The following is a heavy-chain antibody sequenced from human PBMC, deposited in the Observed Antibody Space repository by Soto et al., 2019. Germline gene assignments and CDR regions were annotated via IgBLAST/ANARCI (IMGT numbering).Heavy chain of an antibody. J-gene: IGHJ4*02. Sequence: QVQLVQSGAEVKKPGASVKVSCQASGYTFTDYYVHWVRQAPGQGPEWMGIIHPSGVTTRYAQKFRGRLTLTRDTSTSTVYMELSSLRSEDTAVYYCARGACSGGSCYSSDYWGQGTLVTVSS. D-gene: IGHD2-15*01. CDR2: IHPSGVTT. CDR1: GYTFTDYY. V-gene: IGHV1-46*01. CDR3: ARGACSGGSCYSSDY.